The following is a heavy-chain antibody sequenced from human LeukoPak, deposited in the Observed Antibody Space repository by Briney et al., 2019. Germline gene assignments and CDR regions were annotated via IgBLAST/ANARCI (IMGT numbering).Heavy chain of an antibody. J-gene: IGHJ4*02. CDR1: GYTFTTYY. D-gene: IGHD5-24*01. CDR2: VNTNSGGT. CDR3: ARETGRDGYKDLDY. V-gene: IGHV1-2*02. Sequence: GASVKVSCKASGYTFTTYYIHWVRQAPGQGLEWMGWVNTNSGGTNYAQNFQGRVTMTSDTSISTAYMGLSSLRSDDTAVYYCARETGRDGYKDLDYWGQGTLVTVSS.